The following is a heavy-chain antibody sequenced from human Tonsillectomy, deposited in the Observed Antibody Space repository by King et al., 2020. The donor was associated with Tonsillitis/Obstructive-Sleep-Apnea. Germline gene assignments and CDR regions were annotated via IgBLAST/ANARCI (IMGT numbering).Heavy chain of an antibody. CDR1: GFTFGDYV. CDR2: IRNEAYGGTT. V-gene: IGHV3-49*04. D-gene: IGHD4/OR15-4a*01. CDR3: TRSSDYNYYGMDV. J-gene: IGHJ6*02. Sequence: VQLVESGGGLVQPGRSLRLSCTASGFTFGDYVMSWVRQAPGKGLEWVGFIRNEAYGGTTEYAASVKARFTISRDDYKSIAYLQMDSLKIEDTAVYYCTRSSDYNYYGMDVWGQGTTVTVSS.